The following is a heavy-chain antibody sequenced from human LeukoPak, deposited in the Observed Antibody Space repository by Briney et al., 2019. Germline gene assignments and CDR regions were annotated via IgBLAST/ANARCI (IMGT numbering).Heavy chain of an antibody. CDR3: AKDGSSSWYLLPLDY. V-gene: IGHV3-33*06. CDR2: IWYDGSNK. D-gene: IGHD6-13*01. Sequence: PGGSLRLSCAASGFTFSSYGMHWVRQAPGKGLEWVAVIWYDGSNKYYADSVKGRFTISRDNSKNTLYLQMNSLRAEDTAVYYCAKDGSSSWYLLPLDYWGQGTLVTVSS. J-gene: IGHJ4*02. CDR1: GFTFSSYG.